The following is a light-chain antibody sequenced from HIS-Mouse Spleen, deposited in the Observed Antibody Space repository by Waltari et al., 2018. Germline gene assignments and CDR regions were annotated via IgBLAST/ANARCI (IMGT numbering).Light chain of an antibody. CDR2: EDS. J-gene: IGLJ2*01. Sequence: SYERTQPPSVSVFPGQTARITCSGYALPKTYADWYQQKSCQAPLLVIYEDSKPPSGIPERFSGSSSGTMATLTISGAQVEDEADYYCYSTDSSGNHRVFGGGTKLTVL. CDR1: ALPKTY. CDR3: YSTDSSGNHRV. V-gene: IGLV3-10*01.